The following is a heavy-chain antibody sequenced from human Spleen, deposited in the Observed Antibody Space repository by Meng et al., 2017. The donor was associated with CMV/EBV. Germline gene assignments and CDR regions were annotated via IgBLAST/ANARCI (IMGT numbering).Heavy chain of an antibody. Sequence: GESLKISCAASGFTFSSYAMHWVRQAPGKGLEWLAVISYDGSNKYDADSVKGRFTNSRDNSKNTLYLQMDSLRTEDTAVYYCAKDGGVATRRGEGFDNWGQGTLVTVSS. CDR3: AKDGGVATRRGEGFDN. D-gene: IGHD6-6*01. J-gene: IGHJ4*02. CDR1: GFTFSSYA. V-gene: IGHV3-30-3*01. CDR2: ISYDGSNK.